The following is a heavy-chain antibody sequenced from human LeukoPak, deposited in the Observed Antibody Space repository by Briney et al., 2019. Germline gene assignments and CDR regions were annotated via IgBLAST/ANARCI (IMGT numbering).Heavy chain of an antibody. Sequence: PGGSLRLSCAASGFTFSSYGMHWVRQAPGKGLEWVAFIRYDGSNKYYADSVKGRFTISRDNSKNTLYLQMNSLRAEDTAVYYCAKDPAPRITMVRGVIIKASPDIWGQGTMVTVSS. J-gene: IGHJ3*02. CDR1: GFTFSSYG. CDR3: AKDPAPRITMVRGVIIKASPDI. D-gene: IGHD3-10*01. CDR2: IRYDGSNK. V-gene: IGHV3-30*02.